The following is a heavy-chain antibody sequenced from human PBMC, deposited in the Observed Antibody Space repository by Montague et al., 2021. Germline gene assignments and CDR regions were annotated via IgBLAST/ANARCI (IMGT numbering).Heavy chain of an antibody. CDR1: GGSFTGYY. CDR3: ARGPRGYGSGSRFGP. Sequence: SETLSLTCAVYGGSFTGYYWSWIRQSPGEGLEWIGEIDHKETVTLNPSLKSRVIISLDTSKNHFSLNMTSVTAADTATYYCARGPRGYGSGSRFGPWGQGTLIVVSS. V-gene: IGHV4-34*01. D-gene: IGHD3-10*01. CDR2: IDHKETV. J-gene: IGHJ5*02.